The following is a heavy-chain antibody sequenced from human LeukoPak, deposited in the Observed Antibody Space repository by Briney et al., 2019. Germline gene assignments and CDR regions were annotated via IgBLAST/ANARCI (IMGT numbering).Heavy chain of an antibody. CDR1: GGSISSYY. CDR2: IYNSGSI. Sequence: SETLSLTCTVSGGSISSYYWSLIRQPAGKGLEWIGHIYNSGSINYNPSLKGRVTMSVATSKNQFSLHLSSVTAADTAVYYCARSAFLVTAPGLYYFDYWGQGTLVAVSS. D-gene: IGHD6-13*01. V-gene: IGHV4-4*07. J-gene: IGHJ4*02. CDR3: ARSAFLVTAPGLYYFDY.